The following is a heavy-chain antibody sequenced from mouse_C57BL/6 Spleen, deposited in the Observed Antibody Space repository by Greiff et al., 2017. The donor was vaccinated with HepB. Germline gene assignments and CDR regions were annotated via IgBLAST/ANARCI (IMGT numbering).Heavy chain of an antibody. CDR2: MYPRSGNT. CDR3: AGYDYDGYYCDY. V-gene: IGHV1-81*01. Sequence: QVQLQQSGAELARPGASVKLSCKASGYTFTSYGISWVKQSTGQGLEWIGEMYPRSGNTYYNEKFKGKATLTADKSSSTAYMELRSLTSEDSAVYFWAGYDYDGYYCDYWGQGTTLTVSS. CDR1: GYTFTSYG. J-gene: IGHJ2*01. D-gene: IGHD2-4*01.